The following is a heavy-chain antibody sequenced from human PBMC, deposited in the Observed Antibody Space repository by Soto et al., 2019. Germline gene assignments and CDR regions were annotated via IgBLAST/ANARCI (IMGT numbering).Heavy chain of an antibody. CDR2: VIPVLGAS. D-gene: IGHD2-8*01. V-gene: IGHV1-69*08. J-gene: IGHJ4*02. CDR1: GGTFSDYT. CDR3: ANRFGNGSFAYFEY. Sequence: VQLVQSGAEVKKPGSSVKLSCKASGGTFSDYTISWVRQAPGQGLEWMGRVIPVLGASNYAQRFQGRVTMTADKSTSTVYMELSSLRSEDTALYYCANRFGNGSFAYFEYWGQGTQVTVSS.